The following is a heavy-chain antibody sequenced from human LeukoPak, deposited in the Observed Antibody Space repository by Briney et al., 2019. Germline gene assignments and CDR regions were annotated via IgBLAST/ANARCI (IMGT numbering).Heavy chain of an antibody. CDR2: ISSSSNYI. CDR1: GFTFSSYG. CDR3: VSARPPSGDATFDYYHYYMDV. Sequence: PGGSLRLSCAASGFTFSSYGMNWVRQAPGRGLEWLSSISSSSNYIYYADSVKGRFTISRDNAKNSLYLQMNSLRAEDTAVYYCVSARPPSGDATFDYYHYYMDVWGKGTTVTVSS. D-gene: IGHD3-10*01. V-gene: IGHV3-21*01. J-gene: IGHJ6*03.